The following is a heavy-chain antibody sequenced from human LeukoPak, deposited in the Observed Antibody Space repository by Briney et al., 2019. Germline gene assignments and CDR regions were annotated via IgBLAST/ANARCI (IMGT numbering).Heavy chain of an antibody. CDR1: GGTFSSYA. D-gene: IGHD1-1*01. V-gene: IGHV1-69*06. CDR3: ARTEYDLNWFDP. Sequence: ASVKVSCKASGGTFSSYAISWVRQAPGQGLEWMGGIIPIFGTANYAQKFQGRVTITADTSTSTAYMELSSLRSEDTAVYYCARTEYDLNWFDPWGQGTLVTVSS. CDR2: IIPIFGTA. J-gene: IGHJ5*02.